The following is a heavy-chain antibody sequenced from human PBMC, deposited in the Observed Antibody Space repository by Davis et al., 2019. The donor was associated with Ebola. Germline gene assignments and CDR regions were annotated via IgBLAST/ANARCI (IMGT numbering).Heavy chain of an antibody. D-gene: IGHD6-19*01. CDR2: IRSKANSYAT. V-gene: IGHV3-73*01. J-gene: IGHJ4*02. CDR1: GFTFSGSA. CDR3: SGTVAGRDY. Sequence: GGSLRLSCAASGFTFSGSAMHWVRQASGKGLEWVGRIRSKANSYATAYAASVKGRFTIPRDDSKNTAYLQMNSLKTEDTAVYYCSGTVAGRDYWGQGTLVTVSS.